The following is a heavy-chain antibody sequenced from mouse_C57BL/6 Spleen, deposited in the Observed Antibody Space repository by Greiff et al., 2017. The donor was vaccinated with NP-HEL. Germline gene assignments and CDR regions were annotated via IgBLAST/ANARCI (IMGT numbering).Heavy chain of an antibody. D-gene: IGHD1-1*01. CDR2: IYPGSGST. CDR1: GYTFTSYW. CDR3: AREGFITTVVASYYFDY. Sequence: QVQLQQPGAELVKPGASVKMSCKASGYTFTSYWLTWVKQRPGQGLEWIGDIYPGSGSTNYNEQFKRKATLTVETSSSTAYMQLSSVTSEDSEVYYCAREGFITTVVASYYFDYWGQGTTLTVSS. V-gene: IGHV1-55*01. J-gene: IGHJ2*01.